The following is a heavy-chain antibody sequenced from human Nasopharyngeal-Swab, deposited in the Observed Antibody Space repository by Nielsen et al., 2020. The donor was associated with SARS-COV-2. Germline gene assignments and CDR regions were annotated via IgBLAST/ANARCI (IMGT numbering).Heavy chain of an antibody. D-gene: IGHD4-17*01. CDR1: GFTFSSYS. CDR2: TSSSSSYI. Sequence: GESLKISCAASGFTFSSYSMNWVRQAPGKGLEWVSSTSSSSSYIYYADSMKGRFTISRDNAKNSLYLEMNSLRAEDTAVYYCARGGGYTVTTHFDYWGQGTLVTVSS. CDR3: ARGGGYTVTTHFDY. V-gene: IGHV3-21*01. J-gene: IGHJ4*02.